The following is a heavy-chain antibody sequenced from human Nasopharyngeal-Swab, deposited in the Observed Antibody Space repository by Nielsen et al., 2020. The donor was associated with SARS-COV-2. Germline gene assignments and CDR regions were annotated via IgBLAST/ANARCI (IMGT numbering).Heavy chain of an antibody. Sequence: ASVKVSCKSSGYTFTDYYIHWVRQAPGQGFEWMGRISLASGGTNYAQTFQGRVTVTRDTSTSTAYMELTSLRSDGTATYYCARSCGTVGCPFDPWGQGTLVTVSS. CDR2: ISLASGGT. J-gene: IGHJ5*02. CDR1: GYTFTDYY. V-gene: IGHV1-2*06. CDR3: ARSCGTVGCPFDP. D-gene: IGHD2-15*01.